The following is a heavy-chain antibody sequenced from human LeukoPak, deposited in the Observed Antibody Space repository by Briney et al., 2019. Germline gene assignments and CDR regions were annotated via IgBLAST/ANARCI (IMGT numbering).Heavy chain of an antibody. CDR3: ASLDY. Sequence: PGGSLRLSCAASGFTFSSSWMNWVRQAPGKGLEWVANIKQDGSEKYYVASVKGRFTISRDNAKNSLYLQMNTLRAEDTAVYYCASLDYWGQGTLVTVSS. CDR2: IKQDGSEK. CDR1: GFTFSSSW. J-gene: IGHJ4*02. V-gene: IGHV3-7*01.